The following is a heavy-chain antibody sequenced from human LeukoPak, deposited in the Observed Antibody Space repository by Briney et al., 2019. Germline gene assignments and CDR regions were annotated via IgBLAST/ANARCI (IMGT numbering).Heavy chain of an antibody. J-gene: IGHJ6*03. CDR3: ARSSSSSSWYDYYYYYYMDV. CDR1: GGSISSYY. V-gene: IGHV4-59*01. CDR2: IYYSGST. Sequence: PSETLSLTCTVSGGSISSYYWSWIRQPPGKGLEWIGYIYYSGSTNYNPSLKSRVTISVDTSKNQFSLKLSSVTAADTAVYYCARSSSSSSWYDYYYYYYMDVWGKGTTVTVSS. D-gene: IGHD6-13*01.